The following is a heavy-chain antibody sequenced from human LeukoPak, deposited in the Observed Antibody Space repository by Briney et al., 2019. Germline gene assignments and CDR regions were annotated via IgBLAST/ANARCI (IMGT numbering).Heavy chain of an antibody. Sequence: GGSLRLSCAASGFTFSSYAMSWVRQAPGKGLEWVSAISGSGGSTYYADSVKGWFTISRDNSKNTLYLQMNSLRAEDTAVYYCAKDPQFVVVPAAHNNWFDPWGQGTLVTVSS. CDR2: ISGSGGST. CDR1: GFTFSSYA. J-gene: IGHJ5*02. CDR3: AKDPQFVVVPAAHNNWFDP. D-gene: IGHD2-2*01. V-gene: IGHV3-23*01.